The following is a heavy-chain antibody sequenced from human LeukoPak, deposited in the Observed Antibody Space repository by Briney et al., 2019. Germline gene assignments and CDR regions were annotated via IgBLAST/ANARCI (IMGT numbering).Heavy chain of an antibody. V-gene: IGHV1-2*02. CDR1: GYTFTGYY. Sequence: GASVKVSCKASGYTFTGYYMHWVRHAPGHGLEWMGWINPNSGGTKYAQKFQGRVTMTRDTSISTAYMELSRLRSDDTAVYYCARDHGRHFDWLLSNWFDPWGQGTLVTVSS. J-gene: IGHJ5*02. D-gene: IGHD3-9*01. CDR2: INPNSGGT. CDR3: ARDHGRHFDWLLSNWFDP.